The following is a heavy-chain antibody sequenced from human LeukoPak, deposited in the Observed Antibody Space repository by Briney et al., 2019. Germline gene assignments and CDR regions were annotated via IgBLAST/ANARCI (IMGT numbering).Heavy chain of an antibody. V-gene: IGHV4-59*01. Sequence: KPSETLSLTCTVSGGSISSYYWSWIRQPPGKGLEWIGYIYYSGSTNYNPSLKSRVTISVDTSKNQFSLRLSSVTAADTAVYYCARGGRGTMVRGVDYWGQGTLVTVSS. CDR2: IYYSGST. J-gene: IGHJ4*02. CDR1: GGSISSYY. CDR3: ARGGRGTMVRGVDY. D-gene: IGHD3-10*01.